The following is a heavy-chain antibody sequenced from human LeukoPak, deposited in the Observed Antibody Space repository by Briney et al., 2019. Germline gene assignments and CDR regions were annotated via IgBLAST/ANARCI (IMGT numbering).Heavy chain of an antibody. J-gene: IGHJ6*03. V-gene: IGHV4-39*07. Sequence: SETLSLTCTVSGGSISSNNYYWGWIRQPPGKGLEWIGSIYYSGSTYYNPSLKSRVTISVDTSKNQFSLNLTSVTAADTAVYYCARYSNYGDYYYYYMDVWGKGTTVTVSS. CDR1: GGSISSNNYY. D-gene: IGHD4-11*01. CDR3: ARYSNYGDYYYYYMDV. CDR2: IYYSGST.